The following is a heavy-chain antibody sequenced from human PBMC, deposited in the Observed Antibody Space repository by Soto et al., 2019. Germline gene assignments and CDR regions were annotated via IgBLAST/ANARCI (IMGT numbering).Heavy chain of an antibody. CDR3: ARSPPGGYHYYYGMDV. Sequence: GGSLRLSCAASGFTFSSYWMSWVRQAPGKGLEWVSAIGTAGDTYYPGSVKGRFTISRENAKNSLYLQMNSLRAGDTAVYYCARSPPGGYHYYYGMDVWGQGTTVTVSS. CDR2: IGTAGDT. J-gene: IGHJ6*02. D-gene: IGHD3-22*01. CDR1: GFTFSSYW. V-gene: IGHV3-13*04.